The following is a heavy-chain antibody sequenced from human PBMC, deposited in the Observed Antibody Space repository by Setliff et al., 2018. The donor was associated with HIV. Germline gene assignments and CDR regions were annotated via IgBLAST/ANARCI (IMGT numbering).Heavy chain of an antibody. CDR3: AATYCRGGGRDCPQMYDY. D-gene: IGHD2-15*01. Sequence: TLSLTCAVSGGSISSTNWWSWVRQPPGKGLEWIGEIYHSGSTNYNPSLKSRVTISVDTSKNHFSLRLSSVTAADSAIYYCAATYCRGGGRDCPQMYDYWGQGSLVTVSS. CDR1: GGSISSTNW. CDR2: IYHSGST. J-gene: IGHJ4*02. V-gene: IGHV4-4*02.